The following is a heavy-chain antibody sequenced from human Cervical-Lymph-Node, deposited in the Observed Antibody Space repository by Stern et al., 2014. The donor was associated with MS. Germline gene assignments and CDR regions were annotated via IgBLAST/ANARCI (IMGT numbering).Heavy chain of an antibody. V-gene: IGHV4-59*01. Sequence: QLQLQESGPGLVKPSETLSLTCTVSGGSLRSYYWNWIRQAPGKGLDWLGFIYHTGSVNYNPSLSSRVAMSVDTSKNQFSLTVSSVTAADTAVYYCAREGEYCSGSRCYPFLDYWGQGTLVTVSS. CDR3: AREGEYCSGSRCYPFLDY. CDR2: IYHTGSV. CDR1: GGSLRSYY. J-gene: IGHJ4*02. D-gene: IGHD2-15*01.